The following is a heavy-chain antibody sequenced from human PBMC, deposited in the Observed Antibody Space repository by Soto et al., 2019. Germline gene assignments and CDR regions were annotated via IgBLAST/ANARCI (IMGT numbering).Heavy chain of an antibody. CDR1: GGSISRSNYY. CDR2: IYYSGST. D-gene: IGHD3-10*01. Sequence: PSETLSLTCTVSGGSISRSNYYWGWIRQPPGKGLEWIGYIYYSGSTNYNPSLKSRVTISVDTSKNQFSLKLSSVTAADTAVYYCASRKSSPYFDYWGQGTLVTVSS. CDR3: ASRKSSPYFDY. V-gene: IGHV4-61*05. J-gene: IGHJ4*02.